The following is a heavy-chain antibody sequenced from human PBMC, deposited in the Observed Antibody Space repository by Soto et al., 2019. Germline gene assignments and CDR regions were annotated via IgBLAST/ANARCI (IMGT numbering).Heavy chain of an antibody. D-gene: IGHD3-10*01. Sequence: QVQLQESGPGLVKPSQTLSLTCTVSGGSISSGGYYWSWIRQHPGKGLEWIGYIYYSGSTYYNPSLKSRVTVEVDTSKNQFSLKLSSVTAADTAVYYCAGEVKARGRHFDYWGQGTLVTVSS. CDR2: IYYSGST. V-gene: IGHV4-31*03. CDR1: GGSISSGGYY. CDR3: AGEVKARGRHFDY. J-gene: IGHJ4*02.